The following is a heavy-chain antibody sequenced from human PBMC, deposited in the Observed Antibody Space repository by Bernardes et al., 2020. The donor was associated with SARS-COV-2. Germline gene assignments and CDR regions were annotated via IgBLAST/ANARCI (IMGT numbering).Heavy chain of an antibody. CDR3: ARDRYSDSSAYYYESEY. CDR2: IKSILGTA. Sequence: SVKVSCKASGGTFSNYAISWVRQAPGQGLEWIGGIKSILGTANNAQKFEGRVTITADESTSTVYMELSSLRSEDTAVYYCARDRYSDSSAYYYESEYWGQGTLVTVSS. D-gene: IGHD3-22*01. V-gene: IGHV1-69*13. CDR1: GGTFSNYA. J-gene: IGHJ4*02.